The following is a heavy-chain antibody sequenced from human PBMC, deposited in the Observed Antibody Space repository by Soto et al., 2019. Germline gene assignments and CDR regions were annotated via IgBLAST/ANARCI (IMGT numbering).Heavy chain of an antibody. CDR1: GGSISSGGYS. CDR2: IYHSGST. J-gene: IGHJ5*02. Sequence: SETLSLTCAVSGGSISSGGYSWSWIRQPPGKGLEWIGYIYHSGSTYYNPSLKSRVTISVDRSKNQFSLKLSSVTAADTAVYYCARVTRTGYCSSTSCYQGLFDPWGQGTLVTVSS. V-gene: IGHV4-30-2*01. D-gene: IGHD2-2*01. CDR3: ARVTRTGYCSSTSCYQGLFDP.